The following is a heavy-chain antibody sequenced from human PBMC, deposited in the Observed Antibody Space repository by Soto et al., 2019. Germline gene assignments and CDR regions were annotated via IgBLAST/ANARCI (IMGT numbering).Heavy chain of an antibody. CDR3: AKDLLRPGRAYGMDV. CDR1: GFSFSSYG. V-gene: IGHV3-30*18. J-gene: IGHJ6*02. Sequence: QVQLVESGGGVVQPGRSLRLSCAASGFSFSSYGMRWVRQAPGKGLAWVAVISYDGSNKYYADSVKGRFTISRDNSKNTLYLQMNSLRAEVTAVYYCAKDLLRPGRAYGMDVWGQGTTVTVSS. CDR2: ISYDGSNK.